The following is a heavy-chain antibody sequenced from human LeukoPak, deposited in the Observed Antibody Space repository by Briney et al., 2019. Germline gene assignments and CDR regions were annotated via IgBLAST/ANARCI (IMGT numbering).Heavy chain of an antibody. D-gene: IGHD2-21*02. CDR3: ARGYCGGDCQSFRWFDP. CDR1: GYTFTSYG. CDR2: TIPIFGTA. Sequence: SVKVSCKASGYTFTSYGISWVRQAPGQGLEWMGGTIPIFGTANYAQKFQGRVTITADESTSTAYMELSSLRSEDTAVYYCARGYCGGDCQSFRWFDPWGQGTLVIVSS. V-gene: IGHV1-69*13. J-gene: IGHJ5*02.